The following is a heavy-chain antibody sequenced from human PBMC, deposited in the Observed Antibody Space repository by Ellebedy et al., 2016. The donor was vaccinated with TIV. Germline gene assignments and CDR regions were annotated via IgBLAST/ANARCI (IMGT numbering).Heavy chain of an antibody. CDR1: GFTFSSYS. CDR3: ARGPRYYFDY. J-gene: IGHJ4*02. Sequence: PGGSLRLSCAASGFTFSSYSMNWVRQAPGKGLEWVSYISSSSSTIYYADSVKGRFTISRDNAKNSLYLQMNSLRAEDTAVYYCARGPRYYFDYWGQGTLVTVSS. CDR2: ISSSSSTI. V-gene: IGHV3-48*01.